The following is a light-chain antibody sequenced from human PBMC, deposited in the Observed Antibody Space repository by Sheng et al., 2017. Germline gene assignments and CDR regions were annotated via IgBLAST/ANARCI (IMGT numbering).Light chain of an antibody. CDR1: QSIGNY. Sequence: DIQMSQSPPSLSASVGDRVTITCRASQSIGNYLNWYQQKTGEVPKLLISRAYTVQSGVPSTFSGGGVGSEFTLTIASLQPEDVATYYCQQSDAAPLTFGGGTKVEI. CDR2: RAY. V-gene: IGKV1-39*01. CDR3: QQSDAAPLT. J-gene: IGKJ4*01.